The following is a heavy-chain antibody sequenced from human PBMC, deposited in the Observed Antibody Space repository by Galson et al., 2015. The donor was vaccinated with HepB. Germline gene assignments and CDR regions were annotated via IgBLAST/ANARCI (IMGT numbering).Heavy chain of an antibody. CDR2: IKQDGSEK. CDR3: ARGVEYQLLNTLDV. V-gene: IGHV3-7*01. J-gene: IGHJ6*04. D-gene: IGHD2-2*01. Sequence: SLRLSCAASGFTFSSYWMSWVRQAPGKGLEWVANIKQDGSEKYYVDSVKGRFTISRDNAKNSLHLQMNRLRAEDTAVYYCARGVEYQLLNTLDVWGKGTTVTVSS. CDR1: GFTFSSYW.